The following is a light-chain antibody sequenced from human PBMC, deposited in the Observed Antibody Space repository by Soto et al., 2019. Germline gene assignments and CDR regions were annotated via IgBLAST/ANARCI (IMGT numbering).Light chain of an antibody. CDR1: QSISSW. J-gene: IGKJ1*01. CDR2: KAS. V-gene: IGKV1-5*03. Sequence: DIQMTQSPSTLSASVGDRVTITCRASQSISSWLAWYQQKPGKAPKVLIYKASSLESGVPSRFSGSGSGTEFTLTISSLQPDDFANYYCQQYNSYSPWAFGQGTKVEIK. CDR3: QQYNSYSPWA.